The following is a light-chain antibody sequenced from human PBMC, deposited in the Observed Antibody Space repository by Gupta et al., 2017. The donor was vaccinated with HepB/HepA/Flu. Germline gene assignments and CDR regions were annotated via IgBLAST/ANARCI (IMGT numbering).Light chain of an antibody. V-gene: IGLV1-36*01. CDR1: SSNIGNND. CDR2: YDD. CDR3: AAGDDIRNGWV. Sequence: QSVLTQPPSVSAAPRQRVTISCSGSSSNIGNNDVNWYQPPPGKAPKLLIYYDDRRPSGVAERFSGSKCGTSASLAISGLQAEDEADYYCAAGDDIRNGWVFGGGTKLTVL. J-gene: IGLJ3*02.